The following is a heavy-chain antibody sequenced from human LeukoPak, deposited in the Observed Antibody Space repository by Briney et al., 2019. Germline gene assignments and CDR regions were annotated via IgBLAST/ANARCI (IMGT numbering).Heavy chain of an antibody. CDR2: IGIDSGNT. CDR3: AGEYKNAFDN. J-gene: IGHJ4*02. Sequence: GGSLRLSCAASGFTFSDYSMNWVRQAPGKGLEWISYIGIDSGNTNYADSVKGRFTISGDKAKNSLYLQMNSLRVEDTAVYYCAGEYKNAFDNWGQGTLVTVSS. D-gene: IGHD1-1*01. V-gene: IGHV3-48*01. CDR1: GFTFSDYS.